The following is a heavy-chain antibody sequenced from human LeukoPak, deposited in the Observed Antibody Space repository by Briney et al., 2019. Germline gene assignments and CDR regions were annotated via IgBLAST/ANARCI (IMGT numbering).Heavy chain of an antibody. D-gene: IGHD2-2*01. CDR1: GGSISNSISSNY. J-gene: IGHJ4*02. CDR3: ARIQAYRLLLFDY. V-gene: IGHV4-30-4*01. CDR2: IYYSGST. Sequence: SETLSLTCTVSGGSISNSISSNYWSWIRQPPGKGLEWIGYIYYSGSTYYNPSLKSRVTISVDTSKNQFSLKLSSVTAADTAVYYCARIQAYRLLLFDYWGQGTLVTVSS.